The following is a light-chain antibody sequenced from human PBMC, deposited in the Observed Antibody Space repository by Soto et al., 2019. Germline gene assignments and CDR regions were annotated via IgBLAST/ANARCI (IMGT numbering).Light chain of an antibody. Sequence: DIVMTQSPDSLAVSLGERDTIICKSSQSVLYSSNNKNYLAWYQQKPGQTPNLLIYWASTRESGVPDRFSGSGSGTDFTLTISSLQAEDVAVYYCQQYYSTPHTFGQGTRLEIK. CDR1: QSVLYSSNNKNY. V-gene: IGKV4-1*01. CDR2: WAS. CDR3: QQYYSTPHT. J-gene: IGKJ2*01.